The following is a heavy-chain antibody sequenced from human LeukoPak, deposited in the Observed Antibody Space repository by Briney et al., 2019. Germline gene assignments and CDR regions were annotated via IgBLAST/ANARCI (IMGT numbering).Heavy chain of an antibody. Sequence: GGALRLPCAASRFTFSTYWMSWVRQAPGKGPEWMANKKQDGGEEYYVDSSKGRFTISRDNAKNSLYLQMSSLRAEDTDVYYRPSGNWNDRAFDIWGQGTMVTVSS. CDR3: PSGNWNDRAFDI. CDR2: KKQDGGEE. D-gene: IGHD1-20*01. V-gene: IGHV3-7*01. J-gene: IGHJ3*02. CDR1: RFTFSTYW.